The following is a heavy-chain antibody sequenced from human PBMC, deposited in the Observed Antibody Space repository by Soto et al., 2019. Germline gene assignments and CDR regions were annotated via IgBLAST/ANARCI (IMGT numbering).Heavy chain of an antibody. V-gene: IGHV3-53*01. CDR3: ARGGYDNLPGWAPSPTYSFPN. CDR1: GFTVSNNY. Sequence: EVQLVESGGGLFQPGGSLRLSCAASGFTVSNNYMSWVRQAPGKGLEWVAVIYRGGGTYYADSVKGRFTIARDACKNTLYLQLGSLRTDDTAVYHCARGGYDNLPGWAPSPTYSFPNWCQGTLGTVSS. CDR2: IYRGGGT. D-gene: IGHD3-9*01. J-gene: IGHJ4*02.